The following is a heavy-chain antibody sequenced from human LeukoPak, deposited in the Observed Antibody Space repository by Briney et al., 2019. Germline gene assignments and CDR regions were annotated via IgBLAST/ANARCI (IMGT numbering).Heavy chain of an antibody. J-gene: IGHJ4*02. V-gene: IGHV3-23*01. CDR2: ISASGDVT. CDR3: ARISLESSGWYSLDY. CDR1: GFTFSKFP. D-gene: IGHD6-19*01. Sequence: GGSLRLSCAASGFTFSKFPMGWVRQAPGRGLEWVSAISASGDVTFYADSLRGRFTISRDNSKNTLYLQMNSLRAEDTAVYYCARISLESSGWYSLDYWGQGTLVTVSS.